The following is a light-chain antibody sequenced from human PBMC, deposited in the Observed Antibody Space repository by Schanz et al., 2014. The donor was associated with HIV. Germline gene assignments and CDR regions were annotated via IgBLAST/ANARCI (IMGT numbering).Light chain of an antibody. J-gene: IGKJ4*01. CDR1: QSISNY. CDR2: LAS. Sequence: DIQMTQSPSSLSASVGDRVTITCRASQSISNYLNWYQQKPGKAPNLLIYLASSLQSGVPSRFSGSGSETDFNLTISSLQPEDFATYYCQQANSFPLTFGGGTKVEIK. CDR3: QQANSFPLT. V-gene: IGKV1-39*01.